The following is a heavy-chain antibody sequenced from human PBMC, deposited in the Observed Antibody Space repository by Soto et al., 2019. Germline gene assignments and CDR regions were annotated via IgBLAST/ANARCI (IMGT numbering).Heavy chain of an antibody. V-gene: IGHV1-46*01. CDR2: INPSGGST. CDR3: ARDYSTHYYYYYGMDV. CDR1: GYTFTSYY. D-gene: IGHD4-4*01. Sequence: GASVKVSCKASGYTFTSYYMRWVRQAPGQGLEWMGIINPSGGSTSYAQKFQGRVTMTRDTSTSTVYMELSSLRSEDTSVYYCARDYSTHYYYYYGMDVWGQGTTVTVSS. J-gene: IGHJ6*02.